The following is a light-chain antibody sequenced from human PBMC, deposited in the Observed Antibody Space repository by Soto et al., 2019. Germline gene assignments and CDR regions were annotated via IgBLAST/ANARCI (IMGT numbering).Light chain of an antibody. V-gene: IGKV3-15*01. J-gene: IGKJ1*01. CDR3: HQYNFWPA. CDR1: QSGSTN. CDR2: GTS. Sequence: TQSPDTLSLSPVERATLSCRASQSGSTNLAWYQQKPGQSPRLLIYGTSTRATDIPARFSGSGSGTEFTLTISSLPSEDSAVYYCHQYNFWPAFGQGTKVDI.